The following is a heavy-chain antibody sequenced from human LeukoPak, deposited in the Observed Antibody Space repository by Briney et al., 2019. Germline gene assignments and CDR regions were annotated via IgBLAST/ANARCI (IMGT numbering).Heavy chain of an antibody. Sequence: ASVKVSCKASGYTFTSYYMHWVRQAPGQGLEWMGGIIPIFGTANYAQTFQGRVTITADESTSTAYMELSSLRSEDTAVYYCASNSLGATHLMDVWGQGTTVTVSS. CDR3: ASNSLGATHLMDV. CDR2: IIPIFGTA. D-gene: IGHD1-26*01. V-gene: IGHV1-69*13. CDR1: GYTFTSYY. J-gene: IGHJ6*02.